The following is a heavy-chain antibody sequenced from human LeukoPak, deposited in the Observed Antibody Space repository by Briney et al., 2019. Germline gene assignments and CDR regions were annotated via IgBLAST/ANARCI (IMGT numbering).Heavy chain of an antibody. Sequence: PSETLSLTCTVSGGSISSYYWSWTRQPPGKGLEWIGYIYYSGSTNYNPSLKSRVTISVDTSKNQFSLKLSSVTAADTAVYYCAREDSSGWPHRTTRMDVWGQGTTVTVSS. CDR1: GGSISSYY. CDR3: AREDSSGWPHRTTRMDV. J-gene: IGHJ6*02. D-gene: IGHD6-19*01. V-gene: IGHV4-59*12. CDR2: IYYSGST.